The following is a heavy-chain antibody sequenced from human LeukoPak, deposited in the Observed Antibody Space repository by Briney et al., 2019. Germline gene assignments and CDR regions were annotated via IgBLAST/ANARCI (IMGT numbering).Heavy chain of an antibody. Sequence: SETLSLTCTVSGGSISSSSYYWGWIRQPPGKGLEWIGSIYYSGSTYYNPSLKSRVTISVDTSKNQSSLKLSSVTAADTAVYYCAREGYSYASADYWGQGTLVTVSS. D-gene: IGHD5-18*01. CDR2: IYYSGST. V-gene: IGHV4-39*07. CDR1: GGSISSSSYY. CDR3: AREGYSYASADY. J-gene: IGHJ4*02.